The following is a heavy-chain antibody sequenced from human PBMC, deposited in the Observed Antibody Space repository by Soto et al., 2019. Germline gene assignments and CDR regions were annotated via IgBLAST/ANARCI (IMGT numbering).Heavy chain of an antibody. CDR3: AKSTEGSDAFDI. CDR1: GFTFSSYA. D-gene: IGHD2-21*02. CDR2: ISGSGGST. J-gene: IGHJ3*02. V-gene: IGHV3-23*01. Sequence: LRLSCAASGFTFSSYAMSWVRQAPGKGLEWVSAISGSGGSTYYADSVKGRFTISRDNSKNTLYLQMNSLRAEDTAVYYCAKSTEGSDAFDIWGQGTMVTVSS.